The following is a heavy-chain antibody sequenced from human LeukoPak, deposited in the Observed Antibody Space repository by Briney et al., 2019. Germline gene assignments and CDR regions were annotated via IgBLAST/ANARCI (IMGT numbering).Heavy chain of an antibody. CDR3: ARYCSSTSCYQADYYYYGMDV. D-gene: IGHD2-2*01. CDR1: GGTFSSYA. CDR2: IIPIFGTA. V-gene: IGHV1-69*13. J-gene: IGHJ6*02. Sequence: ASVKVSCKASGGTFSSYAISWVRQAPGQGLEWMGGIIPIFGTANYAQKFQGRVTITADESTSTAYMELSSLRSEDTAVYYCARYCSSTSCYQADYYYYGMDVWGQGTTVTVSS.